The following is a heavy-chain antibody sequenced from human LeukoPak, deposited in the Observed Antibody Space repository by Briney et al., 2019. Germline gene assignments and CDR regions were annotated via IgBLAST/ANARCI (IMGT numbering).Heavy chain of an antibody. CDR2: IYVGGNT. CDR1: GFTVSSNY. J-gene: IGHJ4*02. CDR3: ARDLEAANTYYFDY. Sequence: PGGSLRLSCAASGFTVSSNYMSWVRQAPGKGLEWVSLIYVGGNTNYADSVKGRFTISRDNSKNTVYLQVNSLRDEDTAVYYCARDLEAANTYYFDYWGQGTMVTVSS. D-gene: IGHD6-13*01. V-gene: IGHV3-66*01.